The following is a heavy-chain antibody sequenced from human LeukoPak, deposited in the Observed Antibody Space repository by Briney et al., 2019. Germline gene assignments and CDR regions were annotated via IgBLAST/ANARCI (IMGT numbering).Heavy chain of an antibody. CDR3: ARARNHYYDSSGAFYDY. V-gene: IGHV3-23*01. CDR2: ITGSGGST. J-gene: IGHJ4*02. D-gene: IGHD3-22*01. CDR1: GGSISSSSYY. Sequence: ETLSLTCTVSGGSISSSSYYWGWIRQPPGKGLEWVSDITGSGGSTYYADSVKGRLTISRDNSKNTLYLQMNGLRAEDTAVYYCARARNHYYDSSGAFYDYWGQGTLVTVSS.